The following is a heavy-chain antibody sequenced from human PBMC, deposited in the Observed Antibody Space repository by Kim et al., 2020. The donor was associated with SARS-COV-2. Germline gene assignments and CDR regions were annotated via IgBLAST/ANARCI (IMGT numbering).Heavy chain of an antibody. Sequence: SETLSLTCAVSGGSISSSNWWSWVRQPPGKGLEWIGEIYHSGSTNYSPSLKSRVTMSVDKSKNQFSLRLSSVTAADTAVYYCARLRDGSLATDYWGQGTLVTVSS. CDR2: IYHSGST. J-gene: IGHJ4*02. D-gene: IGHD2-15*01. CDR1: GGSISSSNW. V-gene: IGHV4-4*02. CDR3: ARLRDGSLATDY.